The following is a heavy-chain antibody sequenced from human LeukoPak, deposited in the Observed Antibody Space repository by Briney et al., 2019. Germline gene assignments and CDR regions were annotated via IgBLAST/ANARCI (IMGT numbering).Heavy chain of an antibody. Sequence: RTSETLSLTCTVSSGSISSSSYYWGWIRQPPGKGLEWIGNIYYSGSTYYNPSLKSRVTISVDTSKNQFSLKLTSVTAADTAVYYCARERVGYYYGSGSYHDYWGQGTLVTVSS. V-gene: IGHV4-39*02. CDR1: SGSISSSSYY. J-gene: IGHJ4*02. CDR3: ARERVGYYYGSGSYHDY. D-gene: IGHD3-10*01. CDR2: IYYSGST.